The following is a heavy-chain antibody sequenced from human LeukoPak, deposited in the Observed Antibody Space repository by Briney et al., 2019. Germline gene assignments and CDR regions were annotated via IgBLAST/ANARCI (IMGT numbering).Heavy chain of an antibody. Sequence: SGGSLRLSCAASGFTFSSYAMSWVRQAPGKGLEWVSAISGSGGYTYYADSVKGRFTISRDNSKNTLYLQMNSLRAEDTAVYYCAKKFAFLVATNYYFDNWGQGTLVTVSS. CDR2: ISGSGGYT. CDR3: AKKFAFLVATNYYFDN. CDR1: GFTFSSYA. V-gene: IGHV3-23*01. D-gene: IGHD5-12*01. J-gene: IGHJ4*02.